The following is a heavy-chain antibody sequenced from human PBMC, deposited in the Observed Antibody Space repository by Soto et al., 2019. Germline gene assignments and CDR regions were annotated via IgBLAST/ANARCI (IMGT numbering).Heavy chain of an antibody. J-gene: IGHJ6*02. CDR1: GYTFTTYP. CDR2: ISAGNDNT. Sequence: QVYLVQSGAEVKEPGASVNVSCKASGYTFTTYPMNWVRQAPGQRLEWMGWISAGNDNTEYSQKFQGRGTITRDTSASTAHMEPSSLRSEDTAVYYCARGVMVRGLNYYAIEVWGQGTTVTVSS. CDR3: ARGVMVRGLNYYAIEV. V-gene: IGHV1-3*01. D-gene: IGHD3-10*01.